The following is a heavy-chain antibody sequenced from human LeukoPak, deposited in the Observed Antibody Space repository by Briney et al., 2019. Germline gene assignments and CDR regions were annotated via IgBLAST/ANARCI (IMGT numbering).Heavy chain of an antibody. CDR1: GFTFSSYE. CDR2: ISSSVSTI. V-gene: IGHV3-48*03. CDR3: ARASRQYCSGGSCYSARLWSTTVIDY. Sequence: PGGSLRLSCAASGFTFSSYEMNWVRQAPGKGLEWVSYISSSVSTIYYADSVKGRFTISRDNDKNSLYLQMNSRRAEDTAVYYCARASRQYCSGGSCYSARLWSTTVIDYWGQGTLVTVSS. D-gene: IGHD2-15*01. J-gene: IGHJ4*02.